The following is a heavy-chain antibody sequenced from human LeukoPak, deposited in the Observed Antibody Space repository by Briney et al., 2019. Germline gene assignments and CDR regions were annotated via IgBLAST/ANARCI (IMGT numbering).Heavy chain of an antibody. Sequence: SETLSLTCAVSGGSISSNNWWGWVRQPPGKGLEWIGETYHSGSPNYNPSLKSRVTISVDKSRNHFSLNLSSVTAADTAVYYCARVNINNWHSCDYWGQGTLVTVSS. J-gene: IGHJ4*02. CDR1: GGSISSNNW. V-gene: IGHV4-4*02. CDR2: TYHSGSP. CDR3: ARVNINNWHSCDY. D-gene: IGHD1-1*01.